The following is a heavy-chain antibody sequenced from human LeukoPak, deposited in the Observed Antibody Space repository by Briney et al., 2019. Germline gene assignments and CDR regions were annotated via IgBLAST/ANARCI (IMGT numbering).Heavy chain of an antibody. J-gene: IGHJ4*02. CDR3: ASSGSYRFDY. D-gene: IGHD1-26*01. CDR2: ITASGTAM. V-gene: IGHV3-48*02. CDR1: GFTFSSYS. Sequence: GGSLGLSCAASGFTFSSYSMNWVRQAPGKGLEWVPHITASGTAMFYADSVKGRFTIPRDNAKNSLYLQMNSLRDEDTAVYYCASSGSYRFDYWGQGTLVTVSS.